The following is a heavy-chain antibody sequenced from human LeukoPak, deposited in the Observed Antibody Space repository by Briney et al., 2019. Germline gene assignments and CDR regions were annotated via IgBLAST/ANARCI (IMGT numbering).Heavy chain of an antibody. Sequence: GESLKISCKGSGYTFIRFWIGWVRQMPGKGLEWMGIIYPGDSEIIYSPSFQGQVTISADKSITTAYLQWSSLKASDSAMYYCARRQSPDYWGQGTLVTVPS. J-gene: IGHJ4*02. V-gene: IGHV5-51*01. CDR2: IYPGDSEI. CDR3: ARRQSPDY. CDR1: GYTFIRFW.